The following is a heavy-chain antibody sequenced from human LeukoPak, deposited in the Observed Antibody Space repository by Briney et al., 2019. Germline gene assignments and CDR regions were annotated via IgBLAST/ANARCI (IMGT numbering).Heavy chain of an antibody. CDR2: ISGSGDTI. CDR3: ARAPLVLQYRWWFDP. Sequence: GGSLRLSCAASGFTFSRYEMNWVRQAPGKGLEGISYISGSGDTIYYADSVKGRFTIYRDNAKNSLYLQMNSLRAEDTAVYHCARAPLVLQYRWWFDPWGQGTLVIVSS. J-gene: IGHJ5*02. V-gene: IGHV3-48*03. D-gene: IGHD5-24*01. CDR1: GFTFSRYE.